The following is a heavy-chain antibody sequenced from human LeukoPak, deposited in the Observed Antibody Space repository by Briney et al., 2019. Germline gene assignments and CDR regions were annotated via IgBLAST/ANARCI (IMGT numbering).Heavy chain of an antibody. CDR3: AKTLSSYDFWSGYPNSAYFDY. D-gene: IGHD3-3*01. CDR2: ISGSGGST. V-gene: IGHV3-23*01. J-gene: IGHJ4*02. CDR1: GFTFSSYA. Sequence: QSGGSLRLSCAASGFTFSSYAMSWVRQAPGKGLEWVSAISGSGGSTYYADSVKGRFTISRDNSKNTLYLQMNSLRAEDTAVYYCAKTLSSYDFWSGYPNSAYFDYWGQGTLVTVSS.